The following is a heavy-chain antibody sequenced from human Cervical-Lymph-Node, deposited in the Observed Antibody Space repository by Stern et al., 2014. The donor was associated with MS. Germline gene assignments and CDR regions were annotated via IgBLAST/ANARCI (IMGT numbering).Heavy chain of an antibody. Sequence: EVQLLEPGGGLVQPGGSLRLSCAASGFTFSSYAMSWVRQAPGKGLEWGSAIGGSDGSTYYADSVKGRFTISRDNSKNTLYLQMNSLRAEDTAVYYCAKVWSGYNMNFDYWGQGTLVTVSS. J-gene: IGHJ4*02. CDR1: GFTFSSYA. V-gene: IGHV3-23*01. CDR3: AKVWSGYNMNFDY. CDR2: IGGSDGST. D-gene: IGHD5-12*01.